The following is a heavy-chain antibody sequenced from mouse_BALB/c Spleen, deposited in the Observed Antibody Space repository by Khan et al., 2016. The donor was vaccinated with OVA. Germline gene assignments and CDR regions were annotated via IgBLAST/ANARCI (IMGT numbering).Heavy chain of an antibody. V-gene: IGHV1S41*01. Sequence: DLVKPGASVKLSCKASGYTFTSYWINWIKQRPGQGLEWIGRIAPGSGITYYNEMFKGKATLTVDTSSNTAYIKLSSLSSEDSAVYVCTRIRYNYGSNLNAMDFWSQGTSVTVSS. CDR1: GYTFTSYW. CDR2: IAPGSGIT. D-gene: IGHD1-1*01. J-gene: IGHJ4*01. CDR3: TRIRYNYGSNLNAMDF.